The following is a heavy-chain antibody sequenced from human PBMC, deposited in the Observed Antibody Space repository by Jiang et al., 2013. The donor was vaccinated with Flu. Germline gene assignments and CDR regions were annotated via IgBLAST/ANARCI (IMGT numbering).Heavy chain of an antibody. V-gene: IGHV5-51*01. D-gene: IGHD6-6*01. CDR2: IYPGDSDI. Sequence: ISCKGSGYRFTTYWIGWVRQMPGQGLEWMGSIYPGDSDIRYSPSFQGQVTISADKAISTAYLQWSSLKASDTAMYYCARRSYSNYDKAARSTRLFNWFDPWGQGTLVIVSS. CDR1: GYRFTTYW. CDR3: ARRSYSNYDKAARSTRLFNWFDP. J-gene: IGHJ5*02.